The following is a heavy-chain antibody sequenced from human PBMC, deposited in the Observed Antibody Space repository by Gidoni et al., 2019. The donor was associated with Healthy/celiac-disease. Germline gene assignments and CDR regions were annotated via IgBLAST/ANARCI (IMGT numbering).Heavy chain of an antibody. D-gene: IGHD3-22*01. CDR2: IKQDGREK. CDR1: GFTFSTYW. V-gene: IGHV3-7*03. J-gene: IGHJ4*02. CDR3: AREQRLGSGYYY. Sequence: EVQLVESGGCLVQPGGSLRLSFAASGFTFSTYWMSWVRQAPRKGIEWVANIKQDGREKYYVDSVKGRFTISRDNAKNAMYMKMNSLRAEDTAVYYCAREQRLGSGYYYWGQGTLVTVSS.